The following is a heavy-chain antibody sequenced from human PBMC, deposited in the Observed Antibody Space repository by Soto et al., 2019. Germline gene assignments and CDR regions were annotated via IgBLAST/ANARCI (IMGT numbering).Heavy chain of an antibody. J-gene: IGHJ4*02. CDR3: AIDSGDYGDYYFDY. CDR1: GFTFSSYG. D-gene: IGHD4-17*01. Sequence: PGGSLRLSCAASGFTFSSYGMHWVRQAPGKGLEWVAVISYDGSNKYYADSVKGRFTISRDNSKNTLYLQMNSLRAEDTAVYYCAIDSGDYGDYYFDYWGQGTLGTGSS. CDR2: ISYDGSNK. V-gene: IGHV3-30*03.